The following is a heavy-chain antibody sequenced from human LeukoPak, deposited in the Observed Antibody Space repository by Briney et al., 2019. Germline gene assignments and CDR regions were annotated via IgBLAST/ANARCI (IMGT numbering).Heavy chain of an antibody. CDR2: ISAYNGNT. V-gene: IGHV1-18*01. CDR3: ARDLAYYGSGSYSYYYGMDV. J-gene: IGHJ6*02. Sequence: ASVKVSCKASGYTFTSYGISWVRQAPGQGLEWMGWISAYNGNTNYAQKLQGRVTMATDTSTSTAYMELRSLRSDDTAVYYCARDLAYYGSGSYSYYYGMDVWGQGTTVTVSS. D-gene: IGHD3-10*01. CDR1: GYTFTSYG.